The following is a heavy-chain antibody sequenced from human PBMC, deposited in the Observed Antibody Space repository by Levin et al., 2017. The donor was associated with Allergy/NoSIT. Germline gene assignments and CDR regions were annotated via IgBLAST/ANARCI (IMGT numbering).Heavy chain of an antibody. CDR3: ARGSITMVRGVFSRFDP. D-gene: IGHD3-10*01. Sequence: SETLSLTCTVSGGSISSGDYYWSWIRQPPGKGLEWIGYIYYSGSTYYNPSLKSRVTISVDTSKNQFSLKLSSVTAADTAVYYWARGSITMVRGVFSRFDPWGQGTLVTVSS. V-gene: IGHV4-30-4*01. J-gene: IGHJ5*02. CDR1: GGSISSGDYY. CDR2: IYYSGST.